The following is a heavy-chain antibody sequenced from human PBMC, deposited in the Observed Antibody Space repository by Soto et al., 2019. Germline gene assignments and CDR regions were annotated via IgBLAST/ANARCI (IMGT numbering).Heavy chain of an antibody. CDR3: AIEGMGTIVGIMDD. J-gene: IGHJ6*02. CDR1: GGTFSNDA. D-gene: IGHD7-27*01. V-gene: IGHV1-69*01. Sequence: QVQLVQSGAEVKKHGSSVKVSCKTSGGTFSNDAISWVRQAPGQGLEWMGGINPIYGTTHYAQKLQDRLKLTPDESTFTAYMELSTVRSADTGVYYCAIEGMGTIVGIMDDGGQGTTVTVSS. CDR2: INPIYGTT.